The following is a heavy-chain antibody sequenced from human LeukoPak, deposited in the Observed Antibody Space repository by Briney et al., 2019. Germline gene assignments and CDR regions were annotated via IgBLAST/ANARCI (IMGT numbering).Heavy chain of an antibody. Sequence: GGSLRLSCAASGFTFSSYAMSWVRQAPGKGLEWVSAISGSGGSTYYADSVKGRFTISRDNSKNTLYLQMNSLRAEDTAVYYCATYSGYYFRYFDYWGQGTLVTVSS. CDR1: GFTFSSYA. CDR3: ATYSGYYFRYFDY. J-gene: IGHJ4*02. D-gene: IGHD3-22*01. V-gene: IGHV3-23*01. CDR2: ISGSGGST.